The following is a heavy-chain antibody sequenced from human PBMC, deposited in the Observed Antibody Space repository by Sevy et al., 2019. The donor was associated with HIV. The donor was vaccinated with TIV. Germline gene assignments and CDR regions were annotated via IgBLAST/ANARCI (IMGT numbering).Heavy chain of an antibody. CDR2: IKQDAGQK. V-gene: IGHV3-7*01. CDR3: VRDDGNYYFHY. Sequence: GGCLRLSCAASGFTFSKYWMGWVRQAPGKGLEWVANIKQDAGQKYYVDSVKGRFTISRDNAKNSLYLQMNSLRAEDTAVYFCVRDDGNYYFHYWGQGTQVTVSS. CDR1: GFTFSKYW. J-gene: IGHJ4*02. D-gene: IGHD1-7*01.